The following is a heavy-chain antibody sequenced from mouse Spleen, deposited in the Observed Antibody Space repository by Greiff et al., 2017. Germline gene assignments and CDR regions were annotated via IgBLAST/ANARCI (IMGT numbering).Heavy chain of an antibody. V-gene: IGHV1S81*02. CDR3: TRKLGRGWYFDV. D-gene: IGHD4-1*01. CDR1: GYTFTSYY. CDR2: INPSNGGT. J-gene: IGHJ1*01. Sequence: VKLMESGAELVKPGASVKLSCKASGYTFTSYYMYWVKQRPGQGLEWIGEINPSNGGTNFNEKFKSKATLTVDKSSSTAYMQLSSLTSEDSAVYYCTRKLGRGWYFDVWGAGTTVTVSS.